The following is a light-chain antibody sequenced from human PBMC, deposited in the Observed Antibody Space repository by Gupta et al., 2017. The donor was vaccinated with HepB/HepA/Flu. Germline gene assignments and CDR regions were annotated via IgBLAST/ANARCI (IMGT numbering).Light chain of an antibody. CDR3: QQYYSTHWT. CDR1: QSVLYSSNNKNY. CDR2: WAS. Sequence: DIVMTQSPDSLAVSLGERATINCKSSQSVLYSSNNKNYLAWYQQKPGQPPKLLIYWASTRESGVPDRFSGSGSGTDFTLTISSLQAEGVAVYYCQQYYSTHWTFGQGTKVEIK. V-gene: IGKV4-1*01. J-gene: IGKJ1*01.